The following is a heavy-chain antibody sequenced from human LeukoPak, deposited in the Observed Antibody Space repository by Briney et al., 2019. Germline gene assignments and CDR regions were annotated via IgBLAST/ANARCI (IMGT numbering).Heavy chain of an antibody. CDR3: ARGRYYYGYMDV. D-gene: IGHD3-10*01. CDR1: GGSISSYY. CDR2: IYYGGNT. V-gene: IGHV4-59*08. J-gene: IGHJ6*03. Sequence: SETLSLTCTVSGGSISSYYWSWIRQPPGKGLEWIGYIYYGGNTNYNPSLKSRVTMSVDTSKDQFSLKLSSVTAADTAVYFCARGRYYYGYMDVWGKGTTVTISS.